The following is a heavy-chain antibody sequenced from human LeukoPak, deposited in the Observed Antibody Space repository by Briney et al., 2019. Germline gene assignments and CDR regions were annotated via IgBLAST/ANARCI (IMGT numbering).Heavy chain of an antibody. V-gene: IGHV4-30-2*01. CDR2: IYHSGST. J-gene: IGHJ4*02. CDR1: GGSISSGGYY. Sequence: SETLPLTCTVSGGSISSGGYYWSWIRQPPGKGLEWIGYIYHSGSTYYNPSLKSRVTISVDRSKNQFSLKLSSVTAADTAVYYCAREPRNSSGWSREDYWGQGTLVTVSS. CDR3: AREPRNSSGWSREDY. D-gene: IGHD6-19*01.